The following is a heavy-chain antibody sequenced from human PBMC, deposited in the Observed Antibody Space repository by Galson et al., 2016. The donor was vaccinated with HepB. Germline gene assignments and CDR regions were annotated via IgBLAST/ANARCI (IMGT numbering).Heavy chain of an antibody. J-gene: IGHJ5*02. Sequence: SVKVSCKASGYTLTDYYIHWVRQAPGQRLEWIGWIGVGSGDISYAQKFQERVTITSDTSTSTAYMELSSLRSEDTAAYYCAADYHDTYFDPWGQGTLVTVSS. CDR1: GYTLTDYY. CDR3: AADYHDTYFDP. D-gene: IGHD3-16*02. CDR2: IGVGSGDI. V-gene: IGHV1-58*02.